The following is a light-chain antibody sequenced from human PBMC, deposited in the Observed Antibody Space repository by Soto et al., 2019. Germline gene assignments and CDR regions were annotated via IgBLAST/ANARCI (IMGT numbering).Light chain of an antibody. CDR3: SSYSSVTTLWV. Sequence: QSVLTQPAPVSGSPGQSITISCTGTSSDVGSYNYVSWYQQHPGKAPKLMIYEVSDRPSGISSRFSGSKSGNTASLTISGLQTEDEADYYCSSYSSVTTLWVFGGGTQLTVL. CDR1: SSDVGSYNY. V-gene: IGLV2-14*01. J-gene: IGLJ3*02. CDR2: EVS.